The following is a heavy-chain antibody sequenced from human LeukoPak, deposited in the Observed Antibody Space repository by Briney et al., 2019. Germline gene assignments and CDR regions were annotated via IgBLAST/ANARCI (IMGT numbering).Heavy chain of an antibody. CDR2: ISTYNENT. V-gene: IGHV1-18*01. Sequence: GASVKVSCKVSGYTFTNYGISWVRQAPGQGLEWMGWISTYNENTNYAQKLQGRVTMTTDTSTGTAYMELRSLRSDDTAVYYCAREVPAAINYYYYMDVWGKGTTVTVSS. J-gene: IGHJ6*03. D-gene: IGHD2-2*02. CDR3: AREVPAAINYYYYMDV. CDR1: GYTFTNYG.